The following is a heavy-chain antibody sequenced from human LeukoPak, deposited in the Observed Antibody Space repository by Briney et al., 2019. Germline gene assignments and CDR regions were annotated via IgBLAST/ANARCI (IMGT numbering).Heavy chain of an antibody. V-gene: IGHV1-8*02. J-gene: IGHJ6*03. CDR1: GGTFSSYA. Sequence: ASVKVSCKASGGTFSSYAISWVRQAPGQGLEWMGWMNPNSGNTGYAQKFQGRVTMTRSTSISTAYMELSSLRSEDTAVYYCARGGGYDLVYYYMDVWGKGTTVTVSS. D-gene: IGHD5-12*01. CDR3: ARGGGYDLVYYYMDV. CDR2: MNPNSGNT.